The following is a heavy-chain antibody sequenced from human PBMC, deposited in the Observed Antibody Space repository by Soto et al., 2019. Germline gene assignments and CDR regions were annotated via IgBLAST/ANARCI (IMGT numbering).Heavy chain of an antibody. CDR2: IIPIFGTA. Sequence: SLKVSCKASGVTFSSYAISWVRQAPGQGLEWMGGIIPIFGTANYAQKFQGRVTITADESTSTAYMELSSLRSEDTAVYYCARASPTNPGYCSGGSCLSPIMDVWGQGTTVTVSS. D-gene: IGHD2-15*01. J-gene: IGHJ6*02. CDR3: ARASPTNPGYCSGGSCLSPIMDV. V-gene: IGHV1-69*13. CDR1: GVTFSSYA.